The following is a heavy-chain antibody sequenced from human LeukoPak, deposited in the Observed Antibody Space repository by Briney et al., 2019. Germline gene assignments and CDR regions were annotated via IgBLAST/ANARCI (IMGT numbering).Heavy chain of an antibody. J-gene: IGHJ4*02. CDR2: INHSGST. CDR3: ASSARYYYGSGSYRRGYYFDY. V-gene: IGHV4-34*01. Sequence: SETLSLTCAVYGGSFSGYCWSWIRQPPGKGLEWIGEINHSGSTNYNPSLKSRVTISVDTSKNQFSLKLSSVTAADTAVYYCASSARYYYGSGSYRRGYYFDYWGQGTLVTVSS. D-gene: IGHD3-10*01. CDR1: GGSFSGYC.